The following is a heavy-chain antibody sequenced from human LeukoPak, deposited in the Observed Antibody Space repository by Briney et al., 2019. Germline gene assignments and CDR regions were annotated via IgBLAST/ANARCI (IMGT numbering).Heavy chain of an antibody. V-gene: IGHV1-69*05. CDR2: IIPIFGTA. J-gene: IGHJ4*02. CDR3: ARDLISSGWYYFDY. D-gene: IGHD6-19*01. CDR1: GYTFTSYG. Sequence: GASVKVSCKASGYTFTSYGISWVRQAPGQGLEWMGGIIPIFGTANYAQKFQGRVTITTDESTSTAYMELSSLRSEDTAVYYCARDLISSGWYYFDYWGQGTLVTVSS.